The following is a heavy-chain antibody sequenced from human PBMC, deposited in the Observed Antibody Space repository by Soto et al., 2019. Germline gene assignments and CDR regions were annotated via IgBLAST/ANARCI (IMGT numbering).Heavy chain of an antibody. CDR1: GLTFANYA. V-gene: IGHV3-23*01. Sequence: EVQLFESGGGLAQPGGSLRLSCTASGLTFANYAMTWVRQAPGKGLEWVSTLTNNGSIRYYTDSVKGRFTISRDSSKNTLYLQMNSLRAEDTAIYFCATTTWAEIAASGALDIWGRGTLVTVSS. CDR3: ATTTWAEIAASGALDI. D-gene: IGHD6-13*01. J-gene: IGHJ3*02. CDR2: LTNNGSIR.